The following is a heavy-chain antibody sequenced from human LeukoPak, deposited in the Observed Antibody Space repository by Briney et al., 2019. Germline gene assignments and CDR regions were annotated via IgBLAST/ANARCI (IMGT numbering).Heavy chain of an antibody. Sequence: GGSLRLSCAGSGFTFSSYWMHWVRQTPGKGLVGVSRMNMDGTTINYADSVKGRFTISRDNAKNTVFLQMNSLTVEDTAVYYCARAGSYRFDYWGQGTLVTVSS. J-gene: IGHJ4*02. D-gene: IGHD3-16*02. CDR1: GFTFSSYW. CDR3: ARAGSYRFDY. V-gene: IGHV3-74*01. CDR2: MNMDGTTI.